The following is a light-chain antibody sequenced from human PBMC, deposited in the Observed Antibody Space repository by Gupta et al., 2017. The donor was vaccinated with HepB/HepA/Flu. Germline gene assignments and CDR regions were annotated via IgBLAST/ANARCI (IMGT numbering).Light chain of an antibody. CDR1: SSTIGAGSD. J-gene: IGLJ1*01. CDR3: QSYDSSRSGAYV. CDR2: GNR. V-gene: IGLV1-40*01. Sequence: SVLTPPPSVSGAPGQRFTISCTGSSSTIGAGSDVNCYQQLPATAPNLLIYGNRNRPSGGPERVSGSKSGTSAAMAITGLQAEEEADYYCQSYDSSRSGAYVFGTGTKVTVL.